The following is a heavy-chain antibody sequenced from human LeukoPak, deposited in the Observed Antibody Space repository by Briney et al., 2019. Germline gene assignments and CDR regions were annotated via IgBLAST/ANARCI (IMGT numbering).Heavy chain of an antibody. CDR3: AKCGDSSGWYLSIDY. V-gene: IGHV3-23*01. CDR2: ISGSGGST. Sequence: PGGSLRLSCAASGFTFSSYAMSWVRQAPGKGLEWVSAISGSGGSTYYADSVKGRFTISRDNSKNTLYLQMNSLRAEDTAVYCCAKCGDSSGWYLSIDYWGQGTLVTVSS. D-gene: IGHD6-19*01. CDR1: GFTFSSYA. J-gene: IGHJ4*02.